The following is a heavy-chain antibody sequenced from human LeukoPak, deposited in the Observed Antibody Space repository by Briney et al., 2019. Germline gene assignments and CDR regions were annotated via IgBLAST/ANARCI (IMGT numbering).Heavy chain of an antibody. J-gene: IGHJ5*02. D-gene: IGHD2-2*01. CDR2: ISAYNGNT. V-gene: IGHV1-18*01. CDR1: GYTFTSYG. Sequence: GASVKVSCKASGYTFTSYGISWVRQAPGQGLEWMGWISAYNGNTNYAQKLQGRVTITTDTSTSTAYMELRSLRSDDTAVYYCARSVVVPAAMLANWFDPWGQGTLVTVS. CDR3: ARSVVVPAAMLANWFDP.